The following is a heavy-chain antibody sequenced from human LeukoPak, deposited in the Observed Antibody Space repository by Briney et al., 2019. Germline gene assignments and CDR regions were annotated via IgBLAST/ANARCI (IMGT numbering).Heavy chain of an antibody. V-gene: IGHV1-18*04. D-gene: IGHD1-14*01. Sequence: ASVKVSCKASGYTFTNYYIHWVRQAPGQGLEWMGWISAYNGNTNYAQKLQGRVTMTTDTSTSTAYMELRSLRSDDTAVYYCAREPSAGTISKPDYWSQGTLVTVSS. CDR2: ISAYNGNT. CDR1: GYTFTNYY. J-gene: IGHJ4*02. CDR3: AREPSAGTISKPDY.